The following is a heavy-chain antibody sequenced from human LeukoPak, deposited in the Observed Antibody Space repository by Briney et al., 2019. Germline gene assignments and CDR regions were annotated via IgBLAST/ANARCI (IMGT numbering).Heavy chain of an antibody. CDR2: IYHSGST. V-gene: IGHV4-38-2*02. CDR1: GYSISSGYY. Sequence: SETLSLTCTVSGYSISSGYYWGWIRQRPGKGLEWIGSIYHSGSTHYNPSLKSRVTISVDTSKNQFSLKLSSVTAADTAVYYCARRDYYDSSGLYNWFDPWGQGTLVTVSS. D-gene: IGHD3-22*01. CDR3: ARRDYYDSSGLYNWFDP. J-gene: IGHJ5*02.